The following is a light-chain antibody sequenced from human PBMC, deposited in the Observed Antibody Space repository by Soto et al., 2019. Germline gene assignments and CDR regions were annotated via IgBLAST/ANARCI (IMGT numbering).Light chain of an antibody. J-gene: IGKJ1*01. CDR2: GAS. CDR3: QQYNNWPRT. Sequence: EILLTQSPATLPVSPGERATLSCRASQNVKSDLAWYQQKLGQAPRLLIHGASTRATGIPARFSGSGSGTEFTLTISSLQSGDFAVYFCQQYNNWPRTFGQGTKVDIK. CDR1: QNVKSD. V-gene: IGKV3-15*01.